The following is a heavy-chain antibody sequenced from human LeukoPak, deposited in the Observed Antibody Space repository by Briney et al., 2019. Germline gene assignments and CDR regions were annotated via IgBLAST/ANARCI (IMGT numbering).Heavy chain of an antibody. D-gene: IGHD1-26*01. CDR2: ITNSGGST. CDR1: GFTFNNYA. V-gene: IGHV3-23*01. Sequence: AGGSLRLSCAASGFTFNNYAMTWVRQAPGKGLEWVSAITNSGGSTYYADSVKGRVTISRDNSKNTLYLQMNSLRAEDTAVYYCARHEVGYYYYGMDVWGQGTTVTVSS. J-gene: IGHJ6*02. CDR3: ARHEVGYYYYGMDV.